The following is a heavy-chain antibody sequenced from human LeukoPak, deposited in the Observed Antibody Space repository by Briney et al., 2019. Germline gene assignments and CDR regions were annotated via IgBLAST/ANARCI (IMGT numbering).Heavy chain of an antibody. J-gene: IGHJ4*02. V-gene: IGHV4-59*12. CDR2: IYYSGST. D-gene: IGHD3-16*01. CDR3: ARDEGYAWGAFDY. CDR1: GGSISSYY. Sequence: SETLSLTCTVSGGSISSYYWSWIRQPPGKGLEWIGYIYYSGSTNYNPSLKSRVTISVDTSKNQFTLKLSSVTAADTAVYYCARDEGYAWGAFDYWGQGTLVTVSS.